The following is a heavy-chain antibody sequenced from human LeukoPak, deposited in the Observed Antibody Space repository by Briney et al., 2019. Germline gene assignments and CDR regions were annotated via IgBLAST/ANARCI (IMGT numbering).Heavy chain of an antibody. Sequence: SQTLSLTCAISGDSVSSNSAAWNWIRQSPSRGLEWLGRTYYRSKWYNDYAVSVKSRITINPDTSRNQVSLQLKFVTPEDTAVYYCARDLGDSSGYSDAFDIWGQGTVVTVSS. D-gene: IGHD3-22*01. J-gene: IGHJ3*02. CDR2: TYYRSKWYN. CDR1: GDSVSSNSAA. V-gene: IGHV6-1*01. CDR3: ARDLGDSSGYSDAFDI.